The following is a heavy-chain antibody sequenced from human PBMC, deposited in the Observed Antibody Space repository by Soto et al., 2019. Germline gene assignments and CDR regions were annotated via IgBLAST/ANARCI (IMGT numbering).Heavy chain of an antibody. D-gene: IGHD6-19*01. J-gene: IGHJ4*02. CDR1: GYSFTSYD. V-gene: IGHV1-8*01. CDR2: MNPNSGNT. CDR3: ARGLRVAVAGSRRYYFDY. Sequence: ASVKVSCKASGYSFTSYDINLVRQATGQGLEWMGWMNPNSGNTGYAQKFQGRVTMTRNTSISTAYMELSSLRSEDTAVYYCARGLRVAVAGSRRYYFDYWGQGTLVTVSS.